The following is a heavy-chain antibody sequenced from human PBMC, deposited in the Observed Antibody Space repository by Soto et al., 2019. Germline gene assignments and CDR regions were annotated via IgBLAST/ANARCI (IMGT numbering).Heavy chain of an antibody. D-gene: IGHD3-10*01. V-gene: IGHV4-59*01. J-gene: IGHJ3*02. CDR1: GCSILSYY. CDR2: IYYSGST. Sequence: SETLSLTCTLAGCSILSYYWSWIRQPPGKGLEWIGYIYYSGSTNYNPSLKSRVTISVDTSKNQFSLKLSSVTAADTAVYYCARRYGSAFDIWGQGTMVT. CDR3: ARRYGSAFDI.